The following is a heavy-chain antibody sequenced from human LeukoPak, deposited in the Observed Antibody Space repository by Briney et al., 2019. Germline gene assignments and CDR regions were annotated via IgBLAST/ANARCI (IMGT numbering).Heavy chain of an antibody. J-gene: IGHJ5*02. D-gene: IGHD5-12*01. Sequence: GASVKVSCKPSGYTFTSYPLNWVRQAPGQGLEWMGIINPSGGSTSYAQKFQGRVTMTRDTSTSTVYMELSSLRSEDTAVYYCARAKWLRFVWFDPWGQGTLVTVSS. CDR2: INPSGGST. V-gene: IGHV1-46*01. CDR3: ARAKWLRFVWFDP. CDR1: GYTFTSYP.